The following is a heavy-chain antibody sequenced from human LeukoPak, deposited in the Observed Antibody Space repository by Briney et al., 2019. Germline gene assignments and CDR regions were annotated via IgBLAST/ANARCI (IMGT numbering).Heavy chain of an antibody. J-gene: IGHJ4*02. CDR3: AKDRLSGIQLWGTVGYFDY. Sequence: PGGSLRLSCAASGFTFSSYGMHWVRQAPGKGLEWVTFIRYDGSKKYYADSVKGRFTISRDNSKNTLYLQMNSLRAEDTAVYYCAKDRLSGIQLWGTVGYFDYWGQGTLVTVSS. D-gene: IGHD5-18*01. CDR1: GFTFSSYG. V-gene: IGHV3-30*02. CDR2: IRYDGSKK.